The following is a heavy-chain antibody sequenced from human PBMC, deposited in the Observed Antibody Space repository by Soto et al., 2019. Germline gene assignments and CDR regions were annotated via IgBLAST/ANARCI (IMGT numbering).Heavy chain of an antibody. D-gene: IGHD2-21*02. CDR1: GYTFTSYA. J-gene: IGHJ4*02. Sequence: QVQLVQSGAEEKKPGASVKVSCKASGYTFTSYAMHWVRQAPGQRLEWMGWINAGNGNTKYSQKFQGRVTITRDTSESTAYMELSSLRSEDTAGYYCARSIVVVPALDYWGQGTLVNVSS. CDR2: INAGNGNT. V-gene: IGHV1-3*05. CDR3: ARSIVVVPALDY.